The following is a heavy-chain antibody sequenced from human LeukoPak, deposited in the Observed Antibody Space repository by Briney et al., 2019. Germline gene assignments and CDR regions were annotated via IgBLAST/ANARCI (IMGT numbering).Heavy chain of an antibody. J-gene: IGHJ4*02. V-gene: IGHV1-24*01. Sequence: ASVKVSCKASGYTFTGYCMHWVRQAPGKGLEWMGRFDPEDGETLSAQRFQGRLTMTEDTSADTAYMELSSLTSDDTALYYCATGTVSSSWLGIFDFWGQGTLVTVSS. CDR2: FDPEDGET. D-gene: IGHD6-13*01. CDR1: GYTFTGYC. CDR3: ATGTVSSSWLGIFDF.